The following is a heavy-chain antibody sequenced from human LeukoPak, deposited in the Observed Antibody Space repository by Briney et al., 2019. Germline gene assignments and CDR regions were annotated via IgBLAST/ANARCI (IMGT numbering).Heavy chain of an antibody. CDR1: GGPLSGYY. J-gene: IGHJ1*01. V-gene: IGHV4-34*01. D-gene: IGHD6-19*01. Sequence: PSETLSLTCAVYGGPLSGYYWSWIRQPPGKGLEWIGEINHSGSTNYNPSLKSRLTISVDTSKNQFFLKLTSVTAADTAVYYCARGRYRIAVAGYFQHWGQGTLVTVSS. CDR3: ARGRYRIAVAGYFQH. CDR2: INHSGST.